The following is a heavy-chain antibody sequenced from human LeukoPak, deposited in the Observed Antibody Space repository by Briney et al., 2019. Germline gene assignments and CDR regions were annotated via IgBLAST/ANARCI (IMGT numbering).Heavy chain of an antibody. J-gene: IGHJ4*02. CDR2: ISSSGSTI. V-gene: IGHV3-48*03. D-gene: IGHD5-18*01. CDR1: GFTLSSYE. Sequence: PGGSLRLSCAASGFTLSSYEMNWVRQAPGKGLEWVSYISSSGSTIYYADSVKGRFTISRDNAKNSLYLQMNSLRAEDTAVYYCARQRGYSYVYWGQGTLVTVSS. CDR3: ARQRGYSYVY.